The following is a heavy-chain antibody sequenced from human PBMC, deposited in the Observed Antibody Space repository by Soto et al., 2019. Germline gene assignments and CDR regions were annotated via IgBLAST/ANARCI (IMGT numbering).Heavy chain of an antibody. D-gene: IGHD2-15*01. J-gene: IGHJ5*02. CDR2: INPNSGDT. V-gene: IGHV1-2*02. Sequence: ASVKVSCKASGYSFTGYYIHWVRQAPGQGLEWMGYINPNSGDTRYAQDLQGRVIMTRDTSINTASMELWRLTSDDTAVYYCARDGVALGFDPWGQGTLVTVSS. CDR3: ARDGVALGFDP. CDR1: GYSFTGYY.